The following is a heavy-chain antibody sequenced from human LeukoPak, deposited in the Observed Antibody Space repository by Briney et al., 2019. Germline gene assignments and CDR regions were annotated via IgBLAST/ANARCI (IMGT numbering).Heavy chain of an antibody. CDR3: ARVVTVVDWFDP. D-gene: IGHD2-15*01. V-gene: IGHV4-59*12. J-gene: IGHJ5*02. Sequence: PSETLSLTCTVSGGSISNYYWSWIRQPPGKGLEWIGYIYHSGSTYYNPSLKSRVTISVDRSKNQFSLKLSSVTAADTAVYYCARVVTVVDWFDPWGQGTLVTVSS. CDR2: IYHSGST. CDR1: GGSISNYY.